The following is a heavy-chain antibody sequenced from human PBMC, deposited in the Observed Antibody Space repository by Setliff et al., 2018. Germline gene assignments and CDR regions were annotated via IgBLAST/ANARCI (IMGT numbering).Heavy chain of an antibody. Sequence: PGGSLRLSCAASGFTFSTYWMSWVRQAPGKGLEWVANINQDGSEKHYVDSVKGRFTISRDNAKNSLYLQMNSLRAEDTAVYYCARVASGWWWFDYWGQGTLVTVSS. CDR1: GFTFSTYW. J-gene: IGHJ4*02. CDR3: ARVASGWWWFDY. CDR2: INQDGSEK. V-gene: IGHV3-7*04. D-gene: IGHD6-19*01.